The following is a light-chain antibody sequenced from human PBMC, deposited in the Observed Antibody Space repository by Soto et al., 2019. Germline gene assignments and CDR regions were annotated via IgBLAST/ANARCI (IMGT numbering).Light chain of an antibody. CDR2: GAS. CDR1: QYIASSY. CDR3: QQYGGSPYT. Sequence: EIVLTQSPGTLSLSPGEGATLSCRSSQYIASSYLAWYQQRRGQAPRLLIYGASSRATGIPDRFSGRGSGTDFTLTISRLEPEDFAVYYCQQYGGSPYTFGLGTRWRSN. J-gene: IGKJ2*01. V-gene: IGKV3-20*01.